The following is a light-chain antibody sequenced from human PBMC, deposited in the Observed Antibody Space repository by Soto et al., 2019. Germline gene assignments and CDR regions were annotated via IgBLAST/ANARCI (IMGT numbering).Light chain of an antibody. CDR3: QQYYSTPLT. CDR1: QSVLYSSNHKNY. CDR2: WAS. V-gene: IGKV4-1*01. J-gene: IGKJ4*01. Sequence: DIVMTQSPDSLAVSLGERATINCKSSQSVLYSSNHKNYLAWYQQKPGQPPKLLIYWASTRESGVPDRFSGSGSGQDFTLTISRLQAEDVAVYYCQQYYSTPLTFGGGTKVEIK.